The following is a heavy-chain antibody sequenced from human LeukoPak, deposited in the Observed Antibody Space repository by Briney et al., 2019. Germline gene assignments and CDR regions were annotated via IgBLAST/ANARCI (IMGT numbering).Heavy chain of an antibody. CDR3: AREFVGSGSYGRGFDP. CDR1: GYTFTSYY. J-gene: IGHJ5*02. D-gene: IGHD3-10*01. CDR2: INPSGGST. Sequence: PQASVKVSCKASGYTFTSYYMHWVRQAPGQGLEWMGIINPSGGSTSYAQKFQGRVTMTRDTSTSTVYMELSSLRSEDTAVYYCAREFVGSGSYGRGFDPWGQGTLVTVSS. V-gene: IGHV1-46*01.